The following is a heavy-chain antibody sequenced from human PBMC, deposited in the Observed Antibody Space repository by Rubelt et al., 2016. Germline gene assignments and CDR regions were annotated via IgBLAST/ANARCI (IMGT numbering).Heavy chain of an antibody. Sequence: QVQLVQSGAEVKKPGASVKVSCKASGYTFTGYYMHWVRQAPGQGLEWMGWINPNSDGTNYAQKFQGWVTMTRDTSISTAYMELSRLRSDDTAVYYCARGQGTRVGRDGYIENYPLKNWYFDLWGRGTLVTVSS. D-gene: IGHD5-24*01. CDR1: GYTFTGYY. CDR2: INPNSDGT. J-gene: IGHJ2*01. V-gene: IGHV1-2*04. CDR3: ARGQGTRVGRDGYIENYPLKNWYFDL.